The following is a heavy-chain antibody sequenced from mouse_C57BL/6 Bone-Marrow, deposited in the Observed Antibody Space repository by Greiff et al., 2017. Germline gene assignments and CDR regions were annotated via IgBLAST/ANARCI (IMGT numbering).Heavy chain of an antibody. J-gene: IGHJ3*01. CDR1: GYTFTDYE. Sequence: QVQLQQSGAELVRPGASVTLSCKASGYTFTDYEMHWVKPTPVPGLEWIGAIDPETGGTAYHQKFKGKAILTADKSSITAYMELRSLTSEDSAVYYCTRKCYYYGSSFAYWGQGTLVTVSA. D-gene: IGHD1-1*01. CDR2: IDPETGGT. CDR3: TRKCYYYGSSFAY. V-gene: IGHV1-15*01.